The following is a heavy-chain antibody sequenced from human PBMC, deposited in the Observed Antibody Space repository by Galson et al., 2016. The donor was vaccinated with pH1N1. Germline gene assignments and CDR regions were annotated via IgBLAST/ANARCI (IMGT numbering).Heavy chain of an antibody. D-gene: IGHD3-22*01. J-gene: IGHJ5*02. CDR3: ARDLYYDTSGYYPLDP. CDR2: INPNNGGT. CDR1: GYTFTDYD. Sequence: SVKVSCKASGYTFTDYDINWVRQAPGQGLEWMGWINPNNGGTNYAQKFQGRVTLTRDASISTAYMELSRLRSDDTAVYYCARDLYYDTSGYYPLDPWGQGTLVTVSS. V-gene: IGHV1-2*02.